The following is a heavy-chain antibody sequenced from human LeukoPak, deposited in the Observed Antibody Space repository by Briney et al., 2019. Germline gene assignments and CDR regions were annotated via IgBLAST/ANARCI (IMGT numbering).Heavy chain of an antibody. CDR2: ISAYNGNT. CDR1: RYTATSYG. Sequence: ASVKVSCKASRYTATSYGLSWVRPAPGQGLEWMGWISAYNGNTNYAQKLQGRLTMTTDTSTSTAYMELTSLRSDDTAVYYCARGGGSIKWFDPWGQGTLVTVSS. V-gene: IGHV1-18*04. CDR3: ARGGGSIKWFDP. J-gene: IGHJ5*02. D-gene: IGHD3-10*01.